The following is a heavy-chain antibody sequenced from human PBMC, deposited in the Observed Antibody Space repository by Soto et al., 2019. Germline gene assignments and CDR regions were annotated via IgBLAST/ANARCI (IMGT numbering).Heavy chain of an antibody. CDR2: IIPIFGTA. D-gene: IGHD5-18*01. V-gene: IGHV1-69*12. Sequence: QVQLVQSGAEVKKPGSSVKVSCKASGGTFSSYAISWVRQAPGQGLEWMGGIIPIFGTANYAQKFQGRVTITADESTSTAYMELSSLRSEDTAVYYCARGRVDVDTAMLHPPLYYYYGMDVWGQGTTVTVSS. J-gene: IGHJ6*02. CDR1: GGTFSSYA. CDR3: ARGRVDVDTAMLHPPLYYYYGMDV.